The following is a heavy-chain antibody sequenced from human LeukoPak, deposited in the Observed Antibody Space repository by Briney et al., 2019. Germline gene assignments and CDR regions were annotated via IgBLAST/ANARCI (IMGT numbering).Heavy chain of an antibody. CDR3: VRSTTGAFDY. J-gene: IGHJ4*02. V-gene: IGHV3-23*01. Sequence: GGSLRLSCAASGFTFSRHAVYWVRQAPGKGLEWVSTITGSGSGIYYADSVKGRFTISRDNSRNTMFMQMNSLRAEDTAVYYCVRSTTGAFDYWGQGTLVTVSS. CDR1: GFTFSRHA. D-gene: IGHD1-14*01. CDR2: ITGSGSGI.